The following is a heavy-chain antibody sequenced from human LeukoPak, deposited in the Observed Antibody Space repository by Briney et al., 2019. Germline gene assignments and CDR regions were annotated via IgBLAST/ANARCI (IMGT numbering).Heavy chain of an antibody. CDR3: ARHACSSTSCYGGYYYYMDV. D-gene: IGHD2-2*01. CDR1: GGSISSYY. CDR2: IYTSGNT. J-gene: IGHJ6*03. Sequence: SETLSLTCTVSGGSISSYYWSWIRQPPGKGLEWIGYIYTSGNTNYNPSLKSRVTISVDTSKNQFSLKLSSVTAADTPVYYCARHACSSTSCYGGYYYYMDVWGKGTTVTVSS. V-gene: IGHV4-4*09.